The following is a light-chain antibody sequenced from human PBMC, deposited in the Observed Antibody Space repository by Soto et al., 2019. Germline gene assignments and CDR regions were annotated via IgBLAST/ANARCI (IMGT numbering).Light chain of an antibody. CDR1: SGDVDPYNR. J-gene: IGLJ3*02. V-gene: IGLV2-18*02. CDR2: EVS. Sequence: QSALTQPPSVSGSPGQSVTISCTGASGDVDPYNRVSWYQQPPGTAPKLMIYEVSYRPSGVPDRFSGSKSGNTASLTISGLQAEDEADYYCSSFTSSNTWVFGGGTQLTVL. CDR3: SSFTSSNTWV.